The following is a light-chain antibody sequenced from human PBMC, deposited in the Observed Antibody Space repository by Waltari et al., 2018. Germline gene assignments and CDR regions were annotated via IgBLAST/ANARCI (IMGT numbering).Light chain of an antibody. CDR3: QQYYSTPLT. CDR2: WAS. J-gene: IGKJ4*01. Sequence: QVVLYSANNKNYLAWYQQKPGQPPKLLIYWASTRESGVPDRFSGSGSGTDFTLTISSLQAEDVAVYYCQQYYSTPLTFGGGTKVEIK. V-gene: IGKV4-1*01. CDR1: QVVLYSANNKNY.